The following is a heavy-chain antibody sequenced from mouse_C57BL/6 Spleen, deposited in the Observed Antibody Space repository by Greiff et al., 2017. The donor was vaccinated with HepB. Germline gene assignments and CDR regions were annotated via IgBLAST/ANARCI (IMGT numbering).Heavy chain of an antibody. J-gene: IGHJ3*01. Sequence: EVKLMESGPELVKPGASVKMSCKASGYTFTDYNMHWVKQSHGKSLEWIGYINPNNGGTSYNQKFKGKATLTVNKSSSTAYMELRSLTSEDSAVYYCARSGGYDYDRKFAYWGQGTLVTVSA. CDR3: ARSGGYDYDRKFAY. CDR1: GYTFTDYN. D-gene: IGHD2-4*01. CDR2: INPNNGGT. V-gene: IGHV1-22*01.